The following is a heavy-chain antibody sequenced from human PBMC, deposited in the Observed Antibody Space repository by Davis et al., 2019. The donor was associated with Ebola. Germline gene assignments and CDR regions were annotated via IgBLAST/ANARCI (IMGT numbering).Heavy chain of an antibody. J-gene: IGHJ6*02. CDR2: ISTYGTTI. D-gene: IGHD1-1*01. Sequence: PGGSLRLSCAASGFTFSDYYMSWIRQAPGKGLEWLSYISTYGTTIYYGDSVKGRFTISRDNAKNSLYLQMHSLRPDDTAVYYCARGERRYYDYNGMDVWGQGTTVTVSS. CDR1: GFTFSDYY. CDR3: ARGERRYYDYNGMDV. V-gene: IGHV3-11*01.